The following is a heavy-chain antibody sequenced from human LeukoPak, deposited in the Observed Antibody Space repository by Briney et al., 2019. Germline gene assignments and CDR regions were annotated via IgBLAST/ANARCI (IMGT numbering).Heavy chain of an antibody. CDR1: GFTFSSYW. D-gene: IGHD4-17*01. Sequence: GGSLRLSCAASGFTFSSYWMHWVRQAPGKGLVWVSRINSDGSSTSYADSVKGRFTISRDNAKNTLYLQMNSLRAEDTAVYYRARDLSDYGDAYYYGMDVWGQGTTVTVSS. V-gene: IGHV3-74*01. CDR3: ARDLSDYGDAYYYGMDV. J-gene: IGHJ6*02. CDR2: INSDGSST.